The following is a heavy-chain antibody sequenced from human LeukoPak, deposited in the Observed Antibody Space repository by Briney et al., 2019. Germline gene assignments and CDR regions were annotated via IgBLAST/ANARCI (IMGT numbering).Heavy chain of an antibody. CDR3: ARGRTGSYYAADY. D-gene: IGHD1-26*01. J-gene: IGHJ4*02. Sequence: SETLSLTCTVSGGSISSYYWSWVWQPPGKGLEWIGYVHYSGSTKYNPSLKSRVTISVDTSKNQFSLKLSSVTAADTAVYYCARGRTGSYYAADYWGQGTLVTVSS. V-gene: IGHV4-59*01. CDR2: VHYSGST. CDR1: GGSISSYY.